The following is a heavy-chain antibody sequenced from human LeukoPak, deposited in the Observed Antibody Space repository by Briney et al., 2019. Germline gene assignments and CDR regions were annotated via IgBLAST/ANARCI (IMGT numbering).Heavy chain of an antibody. D-gene: IGHD3-3*01. Sequence: GGSLRLSCAASGFSISKYWMSWVRQAPGKGLEWVANIKQDGRDEYYVDSVKGRFIISRDNSKNSLYLQMNSLRTEDTALYYCAKDIYYDFWSGGGFDYWGQGTLVTVSS. J-gene: IGHJ4*02. CDR1: GFSISKYW. CDR3: AKDIYYDFWSGGGFDY. CDR2: IKQDGRDE. V-gene: IGHV3-7*05.